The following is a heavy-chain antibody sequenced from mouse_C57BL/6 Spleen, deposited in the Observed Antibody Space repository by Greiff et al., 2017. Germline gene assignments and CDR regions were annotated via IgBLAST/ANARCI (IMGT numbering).Heavy chain of an antibody. CDR1: GFTFSDYG. CDR3: ARTVLLRYYAMDY. Sequence: EVMLVESGGGLVKPGGSLKLSCAASGFTFSDYGMHWVRQAPEKGLEWVAYISSGSSTIYYADTVKGRFTISRDNAKNTLFLQMTSLRSEDTAMYYCARTVLLRYYAMDYWGQGTSVTVSS. D-gene: IGHD1-1*01. J-gene: IGHJ4*01. V-gene: IGHV5-17*01. CDR2: ISSGSSTI.